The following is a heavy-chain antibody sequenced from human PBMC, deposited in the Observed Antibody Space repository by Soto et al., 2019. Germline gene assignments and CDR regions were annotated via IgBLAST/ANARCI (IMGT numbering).Heavy chain of an antibody. V-gene: IGHV1-69*13. CDR3: ARDRYCSSTSCYGGAFDI. D-gene: IGHD2-2*01. Sequence: ASVKVSCKASGGTFSSYAISWVRQAPGQGLEWMGGIIPIFGTANYAQKFQGRVTITADESTSTAYMELSSLRPEDTAVYYCARDRYCSSTSCYGGAFDIWGQGTMVTVSS. CDR1: GGTFSSYA. CDR2: IIPIFGTA. J-gene: IGHJ3*02.